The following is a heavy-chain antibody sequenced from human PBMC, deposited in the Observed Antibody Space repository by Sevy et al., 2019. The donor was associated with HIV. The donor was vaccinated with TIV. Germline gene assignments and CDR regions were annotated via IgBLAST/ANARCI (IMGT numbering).Heavy chain of an antibody. J-gene: IGHJ4*02. Sequence: KQSQTLSLTCAVYGGSFSGYYWSWIRQPPGKGLEWIGEINHSGSTNYNPSLKSRVTISVDTSKNQFSLKLSSVTAADTAVYYCAKSETYSSGCCFDYWGQGTLVTVSS. CDR3: AKSETYSSGCCFDY. V-gene: IGHV4-34*01. CDR1: GGSFSGYY. D-gene: IGHD6-19*01. CDR2: INHSGST.